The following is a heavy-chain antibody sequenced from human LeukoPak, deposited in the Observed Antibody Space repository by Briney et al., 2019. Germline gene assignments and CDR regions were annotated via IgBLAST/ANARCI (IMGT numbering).Heavy chain of an antibody. J-gene: IGHJ4*02. CDR1: GLTFSSHW. V-gene: IGHV3-74*01. Sequence: PGGSLRLSCAASGLTFSSHWMHWVRQAPGKGLVWVSRITNDGSSTTYADSVKGRFTISRDNAKNSLFLQMNSLRAEDTAVYYCARRSCSGVNCYPDYWGQGTLVTVSS. CDR2: ITNDGSST. D-gene: IGHD2-15*01. CDR3: ARRSCSGVNCYPDY.